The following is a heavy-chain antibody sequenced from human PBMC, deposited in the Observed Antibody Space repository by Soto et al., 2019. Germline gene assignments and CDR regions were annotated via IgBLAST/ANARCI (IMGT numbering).Heavy chain of an antibody. J-gene: IGHJ4*02. CDR3: AKDMKWGGMTTIHYFDS. V-gene: IGHV3-9*01. D-gene: IGHD4-17*01. Sequence: GGSLRLSCSASGFTVDDYAMHGVRQAPGKGLEWVSGISWNSETIDYADSVKGRFTISRDNAKSSLFLQMNSLRLDDTALYYCAKDMKWGGMTTIHYFDSWGQGTLVTVSS. CDR1: GFTVDDYA. CDR2: ISWNSETI.